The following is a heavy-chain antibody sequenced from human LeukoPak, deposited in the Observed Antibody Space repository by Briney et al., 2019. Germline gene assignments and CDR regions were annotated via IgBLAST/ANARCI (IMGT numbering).Heavy chain of an antibody. CDR3: ARGARDSRLDY. CDR1: RFTFSSYW. D-gene: IGHD6-13*01. J-gene: IGHJ4*02. CDR2: IKQDGSEK. V-gene: IGHV3-7*01. Sequence: GGSLRLSCVASRFTFSSYWMSWVRQTPGKGLEWVANIKQDGSEKYYVDSVKGRFTISRDNAKNSLYLQMNSLRAEDTAVYYCARGARDSRLDYWGQGTLVTVSS.